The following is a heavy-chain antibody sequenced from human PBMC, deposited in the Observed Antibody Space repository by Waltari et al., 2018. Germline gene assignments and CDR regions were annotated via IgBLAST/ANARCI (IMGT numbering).Heavy chain of an antibody. J-gene: IGHJ2*01. CDR1: GYTFTSYA. CDR3: ARVGGKAAAGFTRGHWYFDL. Sequence: QVQLVQSGAEVKKPGASVKVSCKASGYTFTSYAMHWVRQAPGQRLEWMGWINAGNGNTKYSQKFQGRVTITRDTSASTAYMELSSLRSEDTAVYYCARVGGKAAAGFTRGHWYFDLWGRGTLVTVSS. V-gene: IGHV1-3*01. CDR2: INAGNGNT. D-gene: IGHD6-13*01.